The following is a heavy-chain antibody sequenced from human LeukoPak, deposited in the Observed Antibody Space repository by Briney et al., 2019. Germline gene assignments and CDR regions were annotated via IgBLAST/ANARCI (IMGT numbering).Heavy chain of an antibody. Sequence: GSSVKVSCKASGGTFSSYAISWVRQAPGQGLEWMGGIIPIFGTANYAQKFQGRVTITADESTSTAYMELSSLRSEDTAVYYCARGGAAGRLMAFDYWGQGTLVTVSS. CDR2: IIPIFGTA. J-gene: IGHJ4*02. V-gene: IGHV1-69*01. D-gene: IGHD6-13*01. CDR1: GGTFSSYA. CDR3: ARGGAAGRLMAFDY.